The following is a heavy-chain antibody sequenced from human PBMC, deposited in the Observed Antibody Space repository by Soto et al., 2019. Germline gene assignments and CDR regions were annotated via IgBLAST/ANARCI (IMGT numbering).Heavy chain of an antibody. CDR3: AKLSGGSCYSPIDS. D-gene: IGHD2-15*01. J-gene: IGHJ4*02. V-gene: IGHV3-23*01. CDR1: GFTFSNYA. Sequence: EVQLLESGGGLVQPGGSLRVSCAASGFTFSNYAMTWVRQAPGKGLEWVSAICGSGGSTYYADSVKGRFTISRDNSKNTLYMQLNSLRAEDTAVYSCAKLSGGSCYSPIDSWGQGILVTGSS. CDR2: ICGSGGST.